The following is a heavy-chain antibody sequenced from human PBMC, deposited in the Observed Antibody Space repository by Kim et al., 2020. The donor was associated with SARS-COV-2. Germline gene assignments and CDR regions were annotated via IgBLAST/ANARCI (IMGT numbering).Heavy chain of an antibody. J-gene: IGHJ6*02. CDR2: ISPNNGAT. Sequence: ASVKVSCKTSGYPFSGFYIRWVRQAPGQGLEWMGWISPNNGATKYAEASQGRVTMTRDTSINTAYLELSRVKSDDTAIYFCARGSDYHGLDVWGQGTTVTVSS. CDR3: ARGSDYHGLDV. V-gene: IGHV1-2*02. CDR1: GYPFSGFY.